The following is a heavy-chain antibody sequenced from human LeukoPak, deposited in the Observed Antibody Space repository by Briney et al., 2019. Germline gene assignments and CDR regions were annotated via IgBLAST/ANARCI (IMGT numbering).Heavy chain of an antibody. V-gene: IGHV3-7*01. CDR3: ARARASTMVRGVISDY. CDR1: GFSFRSFW. D-gene: IGHD3-10*01. J-gene: IGHJ4*02. Sequence: PGGSLRLSCAGSGFSFRSFWMSWVRQAPGKGLEWVANIDEDGNEKNYVDFVKGRFTISRDNSKNTLYLQMNSLRAEDTAVYYCARARASTMVRGVISDYWGQGTLVTVSS. CDR2: IDEDGNEK.